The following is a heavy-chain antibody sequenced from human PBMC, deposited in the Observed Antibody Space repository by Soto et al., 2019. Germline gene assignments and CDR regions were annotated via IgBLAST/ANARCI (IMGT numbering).Heavy chain of an antibody. J-gene: IGHJ6*02. V-gene: IGHV1-58*01. Sequence: ASVKVYCKASGLTFTSSAVQWVRQARAQRLEWIGWIVVGSGNTNYAQKFQERVTITRDMSTSTAYLQLGSLGSDDRAVAYCADPPGIAVAGHPRTGMDVPGQGTKVTVS. D-gene: IGHD6-19*01. CDR2: IVVGSGNT. CDR3: ADPPGIAVAGHPRTGMDV. CDR1: GLTFTSSA.